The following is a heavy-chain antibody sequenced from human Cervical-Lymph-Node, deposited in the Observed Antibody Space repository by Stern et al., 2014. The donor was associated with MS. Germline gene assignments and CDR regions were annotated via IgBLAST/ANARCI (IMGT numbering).Heavy chain of an antibody. Sequence: QVQLQESGPGLVKSSETLSLTCTVSGGSISSSSYYWGWIRQPPGKGLEWIGCMYYSGSTYYHPSLKRPVTLSVDTPQNQFSLTLSSVTAADTAVYYCARSGYTNAYYFDYWGQGTLVTVSS. J-gene: IGHJ4*02. V-gene: IGHV4-39*01. CDR1: GGSISSSSYY. CDR2: MYYSGST. CDR3: ARSGYTNAYYFDY. D-gene: IGHD5-18*01.